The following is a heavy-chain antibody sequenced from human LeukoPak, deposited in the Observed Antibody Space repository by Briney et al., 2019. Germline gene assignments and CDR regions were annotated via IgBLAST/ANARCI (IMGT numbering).Heavy chain of an antibody. V-gene: IGHV3-48*03. CDR2: ISSSGSTI. CDR1: GFTFSSYE. Sequence: GGSLRLSCAASGFTFSSYEMNWVGQAPGKGLEGVSYISSSGSTIYYADSVKGRFTISRDNAKNSLYLQMNSLRAEDTAVYYCARASSGRGYYYYYMDVWGKGTTVTVSS. CDR3: ARASSGRGYYYYYMDV. J-gene: IGHJ6*03. D-gene: IGHD6-19*01.